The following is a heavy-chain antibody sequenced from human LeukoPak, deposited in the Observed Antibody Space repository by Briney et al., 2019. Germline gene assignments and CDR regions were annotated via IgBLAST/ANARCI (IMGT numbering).Heavy chain of an antibody. CDR3: ARAGPRLRCFDI. Sequence: SETLSLTCAVYGGSFSGYYWSWIRQPPGKGLEWIGEINHSGSTNYNPSLKSRVTISVDTSKNQFSLKLSSVTAADTAVYYCARAGPRLRCFDIWGQGTMVTVSS. V-gene: IGHV4-34*01. J-gene: IGHJ3*02. CDR1: GGSFSGYY. D-gene: IGHD4-17*01. CDR2: INHSGST.